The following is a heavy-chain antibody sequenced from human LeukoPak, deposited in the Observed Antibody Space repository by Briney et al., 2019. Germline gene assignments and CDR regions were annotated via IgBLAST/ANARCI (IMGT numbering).Heavy chain of an antibody. D-gene: IGHD3-22*01. CDR1: GGTFSSYT. CDR2: IIPILGIA. Sequence: GSSVKVSCKASGGTFSSYTISWVRQAPGQGLEWMGRIIPILGIANYAQKFQGRATITADKSTSTAYMELSSLRSEDTAVYYCARVYYDSSGYYYVWGQGTLVTVSS. CDR3: ARVYYDSSGYYYV. J-gene: IGHJ4*02. V-gene: IGHV1-69*02.